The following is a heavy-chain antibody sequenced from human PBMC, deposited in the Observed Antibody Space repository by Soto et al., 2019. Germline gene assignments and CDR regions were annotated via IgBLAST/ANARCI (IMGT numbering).Heavy chain of an antibody. V-gene: IGHV3-15*07. D-gene: IGHD6-19*01. CDR3: TTDPGSGWYGPGFPFDY. Sequence: VQLVESGGGLVKPGGSLRLSCAASGFTFSNAWMNWVRQAPGKGLEWDGRIKSKTDGGKTDYAAPVKGRFTISRDDSKNTLYLQMNSLKTEDTAVYYCTTDPGSGWYGPGFPFDYWGQGTLVTVSS. J-gene: IGHJ4*02. CDR1: GFTFSNAW. CDR2: IKSKTDGGKT.